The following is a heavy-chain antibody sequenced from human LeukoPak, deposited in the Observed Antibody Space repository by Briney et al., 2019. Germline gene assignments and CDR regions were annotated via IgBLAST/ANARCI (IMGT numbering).Heavy chain of an antibody. CDR1: GGSMTRYY. Sequence: SETLSLTCTFSGGSMTRYYWTWIRQPPGKGLEWIGNIYYSGGSNYNPSLESRVTISVDTSKNQFSLKLSSVTAADTAVYYCARQRGRNWFDPWGQGTLVTVSS. CDR2: IYYSGGS. J-gene: IGHJ5*02. CDR3: ARQRGRNWFDP. V-gene: IGHV4-59*08.